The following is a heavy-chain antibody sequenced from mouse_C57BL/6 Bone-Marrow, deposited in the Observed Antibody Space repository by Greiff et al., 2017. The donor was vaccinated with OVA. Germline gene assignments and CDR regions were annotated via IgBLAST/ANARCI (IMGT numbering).Heavy chain of an antibody. V-gene: IGHV5-9*01. Sequence: EVQGVESGGGLVKPGGSLKLSCAASGFTFSSYTMSWVRQTPEKRLEWVATISGGGGNTYYPDSVKGRFTISRDNAKNTLYLQMSSLRSEDTALYYCASITTVVPSYAMDYWGQGTSVTVSS. CDR2: ISGGGGNT. D-gene: IGHD1-1*01. CDR3: ASITTVVPSYAMDY. J-gene: IGHJ4*01. CDR1: GFTFSSYT.